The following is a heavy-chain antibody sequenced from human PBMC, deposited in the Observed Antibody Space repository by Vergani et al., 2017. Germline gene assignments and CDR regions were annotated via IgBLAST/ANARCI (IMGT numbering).Heavy chain of an antibody. D-gene: IGHD3-16*02. CDR2: IYTRGST. Sequence: QLQLQESGSGLVKPSQTLSLTCAVSGGSISSGSYYWSWMRQPAGKGLEWIGRIYTRGSTNYNPSLKSRVTISVDTSKNQFSLKLSSVTAADPAVDYCARENTFGGVIVRWGQGTLVTVSS. CDR3: ARENTFGGVIVR. V-gene: IGHV4-61*02. CDR1: GGSISSGSYY. J-gene: IGHJ4*02.